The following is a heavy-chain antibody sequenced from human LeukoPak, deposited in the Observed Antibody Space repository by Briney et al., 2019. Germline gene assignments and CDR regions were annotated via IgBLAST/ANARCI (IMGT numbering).Heavy chain of an antibody. CDR3: ARDGGYSGYDFDY. CDR1: GFTFSSYS. V-gene: IGHV3-21*01. D-gene: IGHD5-12*01. CDR2: ISSSSSYI. J-gene: IGHJ4*02. Sequence: PGGSLRLSCAASGFTFSSYSMNWVRQAPGNGLEWVSSISSSSSYIYYADSVKGRFTISRDNAKNSLYLQMNSLRAEDTAVYYCARDGGYSGYDFDYWGQGTLVTVSS.